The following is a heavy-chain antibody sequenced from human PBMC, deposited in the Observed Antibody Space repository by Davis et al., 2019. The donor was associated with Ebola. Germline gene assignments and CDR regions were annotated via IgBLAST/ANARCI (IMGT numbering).Heavy chain of an antibody. Sequence: PGGSLRLSCAASGFTVSSNYMSWVRQAPGKGLEWVSVIYSGGSTYYADSVKGRFTISRHNSKNTLYLQMNSLRAEDTAVYYCAKEVAYYDILTGYYSGEEDVWGQGTTVTVSS. CDR2: IYSGGST. D-gene: IGHD3-9*01. J-gene: IGHJ6*02. V-gene: IGHV3-53*04. CDR1: GFTVSSNY. CDR3: AKEVAYYDILTGYYSGEEDV.